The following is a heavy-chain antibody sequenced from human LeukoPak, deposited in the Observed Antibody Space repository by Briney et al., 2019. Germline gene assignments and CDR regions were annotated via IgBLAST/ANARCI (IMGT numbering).Heavy chain of an antibody. J-gene: IGHJ3*02. V-gene: IGHV3-53*01. CDR3: ARALSRYYDSSGYPDAFDI. D-gene: IGHD3-22*01. CDR1: GFTVSSNY. CDR2: IYSGGST. Sequence: PGGSLRLSCAASGFTVSSNYMSWVRQAPGKGLEWVSVIYSGGSTYYADSVKGRFTISRDNSKNTLYLQMNSLRAEDTAVYYCARALSRYYDSSGYPDAFDIWGQGTMVTVSS.